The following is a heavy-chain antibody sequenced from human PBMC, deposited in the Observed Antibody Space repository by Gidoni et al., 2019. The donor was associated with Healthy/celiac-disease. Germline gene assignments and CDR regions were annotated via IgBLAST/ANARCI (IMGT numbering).Heavy chain of an antibody. Sequence: QVQLVQSGAEVTKPGSSVTVSCKASGGTFRSYAISWVRQAPGQGLEWMGGIIPIFGTANYAQKFQGRVTITADESTSTAYMELSSLRSEDTAVYYCARLSNYYDSSGYDHDYWGQGTLVTVSS. V-gene: IGHV1-69*01. D-gene: IGHD3-22*01. CDR1: GGTFRSYA. J-gene: IGHJ4*02. CDR3: ARLSNYYDSSGYDHDY. CDR2: IIPIFGTA.